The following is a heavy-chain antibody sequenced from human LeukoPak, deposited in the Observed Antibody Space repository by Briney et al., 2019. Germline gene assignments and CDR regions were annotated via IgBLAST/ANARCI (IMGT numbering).Heavy chain of an antibody. CDR3: STTSPGRLAGMDV. CDR2: IKSIADGGTT. CDR1: RVTVTNAW. J-gene: IGHJ6*04. V-gene: IGHV3-15*01. D-gene: IGHD3-10*01. Sequence: MSGGSLRLSCAPSRVTVTNAWMSWVRLAPGKGLEWVARIKSIADGGTTDYAAPVKGRVTISRDDSRNTLYLQMNSLKTEDTAVYFCSTTSPGRLAGMDVWGKGTTVTVST.